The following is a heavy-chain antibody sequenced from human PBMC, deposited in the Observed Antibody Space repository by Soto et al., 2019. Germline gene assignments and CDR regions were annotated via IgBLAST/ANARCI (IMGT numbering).Heavy chain of an antibody. CDR2: MSHDGSNT. CDR1: EVTIKTFG. D-gene: IGHD3-3*01. CDR3: AKALGSIWNYYCSMDD. J-gene: IGHJ6*02. V-gene: IGHV3-30*18. Sequence: QVQLVESGGGVVQPGGSLRLSCAVSEVTIKTFGMHWVRQTPGKGLEWVAGMSHDGSNTYYIDSVKGRFTISRDNSQNKVYLDVSRLRTEDRAVYYCAKALGSIWNYYCSMDDWGQGTMVTVCS.